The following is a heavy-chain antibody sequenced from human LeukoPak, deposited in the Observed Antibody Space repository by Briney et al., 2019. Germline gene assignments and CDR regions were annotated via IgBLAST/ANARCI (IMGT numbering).Heavy chain of an antibody. V-gene: IGHV4-38-2*02. J-gene: IGHJ4*02. Sequence: PSETLSLTCTVSGYSISSGYYWGWIRQPPGKGLEWIGSIYYSGSTYYNPSLKSRVTISVDTSKNQFSLKLSSVTAADTAVYYCARGLHNYYDSSGYRFDYWGQGTLVTVSS. D-gene: IGHD3-22*01. CDR3: ARGLHNYYDSSGYRFDY. CDR2: IYYSGST. CDR1: GYSISSGYY.